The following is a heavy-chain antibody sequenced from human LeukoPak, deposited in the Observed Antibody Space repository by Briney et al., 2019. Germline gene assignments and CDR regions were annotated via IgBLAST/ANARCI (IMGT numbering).Heavy chain of an antibody. CDR1: GYTFTGYY. V-gene: IGHV1-2*04. Sequence: GASAKVSCKASGYTFTGYYMHWVRQAPGQGLEWMGWINPNSGGTNYAQKFQGWVTMTRDTSISTAYMELSRLRSDDTAVYYCARGGPVGYCSGGSCYSAFDIWGQGTMVTVSS. CDR3: ARGGPVGYCSGGSCYSAFDI. D-gene: IGHD2-15*01. CDR2: INPNSGGT. J-gene: IGHJ3*02.